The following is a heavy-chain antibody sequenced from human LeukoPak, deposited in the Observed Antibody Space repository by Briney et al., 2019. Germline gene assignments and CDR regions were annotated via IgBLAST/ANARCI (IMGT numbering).Heavy chain of an antibody. CDR3: ARFTPQGYGWGGYNRFDP. CDR1: GGSFSGYY. D-gene: IGHD3-16*01. V-gene: IGHV4-34*01. CDR2: INHSGST. Sequence: PSETLSLTCAVYGGSFSGYYWSWIRQPPGKGLEWIGEINHSGSTNYNPSLKSRVTISVDTSKNQFSLNLTSVTAADTAVYYCARFTPQGYGWGGYNRFDPWGQGTLATVSS. J-gene: IGHJ5*02.